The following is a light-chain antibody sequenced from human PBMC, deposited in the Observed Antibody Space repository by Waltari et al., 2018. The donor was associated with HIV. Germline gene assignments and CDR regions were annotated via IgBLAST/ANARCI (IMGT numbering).Light chain of an antibody. CDR2: GNS. V-gene: IGLV1-40*01. J-gene: IGLJ3*02. Sequence: QSVLTQPPSVSGAPGQRVTISCTGSNSNIGAGYDVHWYQQIPGTAPKLLIYGNSIRPSGVPDRFSGSKSGTSASLAITGLQAEDEADYYCQSYDSSLSVWVFGGGTKLTVL. CDR1: NSNIGAGYD. CDR3: QSYDSSLSVWV.